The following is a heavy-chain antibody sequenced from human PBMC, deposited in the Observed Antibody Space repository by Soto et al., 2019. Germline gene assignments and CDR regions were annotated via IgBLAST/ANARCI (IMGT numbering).Heavy chain of an antibody. CDR1: GDSIFNGDYY. D-gene: IGHD3-16*02. Sequence: PSETLSLTCTVSGDSIFNGDYYWSWIRQPPGKGLEWIGYIYYSGSTSYNSSLKSRVTISIDTSKNQFSLKLDSVTAADTAVYYCAREGAYDYVWGSYRYWFDPWGQGNLVTVSS. CDR2: IYYSGST. J-gene: IGHJ5*02. V-gene: IGHV4-30-4*01. CDR3: AREGAYDYVWGSYRYWFDP.